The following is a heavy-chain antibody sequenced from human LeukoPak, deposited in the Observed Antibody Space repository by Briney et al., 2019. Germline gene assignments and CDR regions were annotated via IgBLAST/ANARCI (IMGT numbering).Heavy chain of an antibody. CDR1: GFTFSSYS. D-gene: IGHD6-6*01. Sequence: GGSLRLSCAASGFTFSSYSMNWVRQAPGKGLEWVSYISSSRSTIYYADSVKGRFTISRDNAKNSLYLQMNSLRDEDTAVYYCARGVYSSSAGALDIWGQGTVVTVSS. CDR2: ISSSRSTI. CDR3: ARGVYSSSAGALDI. V-gene: IGHV3-48*02. J-gene: IGHJ3*02.